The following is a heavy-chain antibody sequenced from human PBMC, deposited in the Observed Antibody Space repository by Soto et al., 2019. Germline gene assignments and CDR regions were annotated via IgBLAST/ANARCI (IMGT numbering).Heavy chain of an antibody. V-gene: IGHV3-30-3*01. CDR2: ISYDGSNK. J-gene: IGHJ6*02. CDR3: ARDRRECSGTSCYLYSNYYYYGMDV. CDR1: GFTFSSYA. Sequence: GGSLRLSCAASGFTFSSYAMHWVRQAPGKGLEWVAVISYDGSNKYYADSVKGRFTISRDNSKNTLYLQMNSLRAEDTAVYYCARDRRECSGTSCYLYSNYYYYGMDVWGQGTTVTVSS. D-gene: IGHD2-2*01.